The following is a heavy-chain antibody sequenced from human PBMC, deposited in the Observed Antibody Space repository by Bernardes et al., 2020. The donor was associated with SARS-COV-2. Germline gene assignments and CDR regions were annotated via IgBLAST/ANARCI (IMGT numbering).Heavy chain of an antibody. CDR3: ARHHDDYGDYEAYYYYYGMDV. J-gene: IGHJ6*02. Sequence: SETLSLTCTVSGGSISSYYWSWIRQPPGKGLEWIGYIYYSGSTNYNPSLKSRVTISVDTSKNQFSLKLSSVTAADTAVYYCARHHDDYGDYEAYYYYYGMDVWGQGTTVTVSS. V-gene: IGHV4-59*08. CDR1: GGSISSYY. CDR2: IYYSGST. D-gene: IGHD4-17*01.